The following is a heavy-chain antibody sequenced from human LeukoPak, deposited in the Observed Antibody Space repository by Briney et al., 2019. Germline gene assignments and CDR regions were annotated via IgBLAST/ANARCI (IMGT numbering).Heavy chain of an antibody. CDR2: VYYTGST. CDR3: ARHFAYSSSSYFDY. Sequence: SETLSLTCTVSGGSISSYYWSWIRQPPGKGLEWIGYVYYTGSTNYNPSLKSRVTMFEDKSKNQFSLRLYSVTVADTAVYYCARHFAYSSSSYFDYWGQGTLVTVSS. J-gene: IGHJ4*02. V-gene: IGHV4-59*08. CDR1: GGSISSYY. D-gene: IGHD6-6*01.